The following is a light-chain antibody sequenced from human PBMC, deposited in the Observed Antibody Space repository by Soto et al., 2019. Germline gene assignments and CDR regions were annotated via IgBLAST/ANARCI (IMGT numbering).Light chain of an antibody. J-gene: IGKJ2*01. CDR3: QQRSHWPRNT. CDR2: DIS. Sequence: EIVLTQSPATVSLSPGEIDTLSCRTSQTVSRHLAWYQQKPGQAPRLLIYDISNRDTGIPARFSGSGSGTDVTLTISSLEPEDSAVYYWQQRSHWPRNTFRQRPKQEI. V-gene: IGKV3-11*01. CDR1: QTVSRH.